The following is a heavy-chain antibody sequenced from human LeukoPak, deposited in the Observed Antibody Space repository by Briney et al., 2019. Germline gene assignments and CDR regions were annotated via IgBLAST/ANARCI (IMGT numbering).Heavy chain of an antibody. V-gene: IGHV3-23*01. D-gene: IGHD5-12*01. CDR2: ISGNGGST. J-gene: IGHJ5*02. Sequence: GGSLRLSCAASGFTFSNYAMNWVRQAPGKGLEWVSAISGNGGSTYYADSVKGRFTISRDNSKNTLYLQMSGLRAEDTAVYYCAKDPSGWLIWPRDNWFDPWGQGTLVTVSS. CDR3: AKDPSGWLIWPRDNWFDP. CDR1: GFTFSNYA.